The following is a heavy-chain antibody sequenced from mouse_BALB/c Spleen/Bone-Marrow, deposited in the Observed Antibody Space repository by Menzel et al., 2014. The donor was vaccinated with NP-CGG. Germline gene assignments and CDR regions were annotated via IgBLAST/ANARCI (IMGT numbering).Heavy chain of an antibody. J-gene: IGHJ2*01. D-gene: IGHD1-1*01. CDR2: IYPHTSDT. V-gene: IGHV1S29*02. Sequence: EVQLQQSGPESVKPGASVKISCKASGYPFTDYNMHWVKQSHGKSLEWIGYIYPHTSDTGYNQKFRNKATLTVDISSSTAYMVLRSLTSEDSAVYYCVRAPPITSVVTRDYWGQGTTLTVS. CDR3: VRAPPITSVVTRDY. CDR1: GYPFTDYN.